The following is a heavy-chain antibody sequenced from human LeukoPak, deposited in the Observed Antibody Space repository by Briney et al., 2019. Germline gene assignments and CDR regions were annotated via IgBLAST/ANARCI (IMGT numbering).Heavy chain of an antibody. D-gene: IGHD3-22*01. CDR1: GFTFSSCA. V-gene: IGHV3-23*01. J-gene: IGHJ4*02. CDR2: ISGSGGST. CDR3: AKFLRYYDSSGYNYFDY. Sequence: GGSLRLSCAASGFTFSSCAMSWVRQAPGKGLEWVSAISGSGGSTYYADSVKGRFTISRDNSKNTLYLQMNSLRAEDTAVYYCAKFLRYYDSSGYNYFDYWGQGTLVTVSS.